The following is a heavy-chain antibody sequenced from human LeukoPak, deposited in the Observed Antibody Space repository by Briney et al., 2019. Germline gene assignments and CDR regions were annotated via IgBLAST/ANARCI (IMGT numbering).Heavy chain of an antibody. J-gene: IGHJ6*03. V-gene: IGHV4-39*07. CDR1: GGSISSSSYY. CDR2: FRYSGNT. CDR3: ARTTEGYAGGPGYSYYYYMDV. Sequence: RSSETLSLTCTVSGGSISSSSYYWGWIRQTPGKGLEWIESFRYSGNTYYNPSLKSRVTISVDTSKNQVSLKLRSVTAADTAVYYCARTTEGYAGGPGYSYYYYMDVWGKGTTVTISS. D-gene: IGHD5-12*01.